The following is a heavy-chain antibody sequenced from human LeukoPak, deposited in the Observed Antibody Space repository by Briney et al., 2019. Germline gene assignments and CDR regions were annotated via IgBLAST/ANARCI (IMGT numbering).Heavy chain of an antibody. D-gene: IGHD3-22*01. J-gene: IGHJ4*02. CDR3: ANDRGRYYYDSSGPQYYFDY. CDR2: ISWNSGSI. V-gene: IGHV3-9*01. CDR1: GFTFDDYA. Sequence: GRSLRLSCAASGFTFDDYAMHWVRQAPGKGLEWVSGISWNSGSIGYADSVKGRFTISRDNAKNSLYLQMNSLRAEDTALYYCANDRGRYYYDSSGPQYYFDYWGQGTLVTVSS.